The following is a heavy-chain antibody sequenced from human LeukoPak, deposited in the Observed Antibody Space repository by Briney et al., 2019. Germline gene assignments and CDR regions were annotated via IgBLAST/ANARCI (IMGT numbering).Heavy chain of an antibody. J-gene: IGHJ4*02. Sequence: PGGSLRPSCAASGFTFSSYDMHWVRQATGKGLEWVSAIGTAGDTYYPGSVKGRFTISRENAKNSLYLQMNSLRAGDTAVYYCARAAYGDYRFDYWGQGTLVTVSS. CDR1: GFTFSSYD. V-gene: IGHV3-13*01. D-gene: IGHD4-17*01. CDR2: IGTAGDT. CDR3: ARAAYGDYRFDY.